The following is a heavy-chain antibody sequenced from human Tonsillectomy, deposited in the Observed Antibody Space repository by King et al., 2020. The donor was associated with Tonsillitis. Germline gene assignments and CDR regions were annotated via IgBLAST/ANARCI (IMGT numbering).Heavy chain of an antibody. D-gene: IGHD1-14*01. CDR2: IYCESYGAPT. CDR3: AAGLGRTNGDS. Sequence: VQLVESGGGLVKPGESLTLSCAASGIRFNNAWMTWVRQAPWKGLECGVRIYCESYGAPTEYGAPVKGRFTISRDDSKSTLYLQMNNLKAEDTAVYYCAAGLGRTNGDSWGQGTLVTVSS. J-gene: IGHJ5*01. V-gene: IGHV3-15*01. CDR1: GIRFNNAW.